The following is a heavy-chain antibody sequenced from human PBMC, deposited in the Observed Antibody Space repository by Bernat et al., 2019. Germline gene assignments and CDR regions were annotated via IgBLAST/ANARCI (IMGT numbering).Heavy chain of an antibody. D-gene: IGHD6-6*01. J-gene: IGHJ4*02. CDR1: GFTFSNAW. CDR2: IKSKTDGGTT. V-gene: IGHV3-15*07. Sequence: EVQLVESGGGLVKPGGSLRLSCAASGFTFSNAWMNWVRQAPGKGLEWVGRIKSKTDGGTTDYAAPVKGRFTISRDDSKNTLYLQMNSLKTEDTAVYYCTTDPDFEYSSSSGDYWGQGTLVTVSS. CDR3: TTDPDFEYSSSSGDY.